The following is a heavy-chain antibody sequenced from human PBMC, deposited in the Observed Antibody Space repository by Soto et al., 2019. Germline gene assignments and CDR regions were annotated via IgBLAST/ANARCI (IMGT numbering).Heavy chain of an antibody. V-gene: IGHV3-30-3*01. CDR2: ISYDGSNK. J-gene: IGHJ3*02. CDR1: GFTFSSYA. CDR3: ACGNYVDTAMEDAFDI. Sequence: QVQLVESGGGVVQPGRSLRLSCAASGFTFSSYAMHWVRQAPGKGLEWVAVISYDGSNKYYADSVKGRFTISRDNSKNTLYLQMNSLRAEDTAVYYCACGNYVDTAMEDAFDIWGQGTMVTVSS. D-gene: IGHD5-18*01.